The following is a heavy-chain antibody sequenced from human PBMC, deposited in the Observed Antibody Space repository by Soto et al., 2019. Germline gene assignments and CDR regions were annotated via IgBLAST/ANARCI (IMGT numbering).Heavy chain of an antibody. D-gene: IGHD5-18*01. V-gene: IGHV1-69*06. Sequence: SVKVSCKASGGTFSSYAISWVRQAPGQGLEWMGGIIPIFGTANYAQKFQGRVTMTEDTSTDTAYMELSSLRSEDTAVYYCATGVNVDTAMVYFDYWGQGTLVTVSS. J-gene: IGHJ4*02. CDR1: GGTFSSYA. CDR3: ATGVNVDTAMVYFDY. CDR2: IIPIFGTA.